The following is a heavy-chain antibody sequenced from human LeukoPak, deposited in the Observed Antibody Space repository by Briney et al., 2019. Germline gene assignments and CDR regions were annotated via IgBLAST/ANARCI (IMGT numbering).Heavy chain of an antibody. CDR1: GGTFSSYA. D-gene: IGHD4-11*01. CDR2: IIPIFGTA. J-gene: IGHJ6*03. Sequence: AASVKVSCKASGGTFSSYAISWVRQAPGQGLEWMGGIIPIFGTANYAQKFQGRVTITADKSTSTAYMELSSLRSEDTAVYYCARGYDSNSTYYYYYYYMDVWGKGTTVTVSS. CDR3: ARGYDSNSTYYYYYYYMDV. V-gene: IGHV1-69*06.